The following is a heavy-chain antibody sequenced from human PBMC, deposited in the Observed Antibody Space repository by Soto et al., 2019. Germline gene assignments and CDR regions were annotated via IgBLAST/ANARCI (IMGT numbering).Heavy chain of an antibody. J-gene: IGHJ5*02. V-gene: IGHV4-30-2*01. Sequence: TLSLTCAVSGGSISSGGYSWSWIRQPPGKGLEWIGYIYHSGSTYYNPSLKSRVTISVDRSKNQFSLKLSSVTAADTAVYYCARGAIAARLSLWGWFDPWGQGTLVTVSS. CDR2: IYHSGST. CDR1: GGSISSGGYS. D-gene: IGHD6-6*01. CDR3: ARGAIAARLSLWGWFDP.